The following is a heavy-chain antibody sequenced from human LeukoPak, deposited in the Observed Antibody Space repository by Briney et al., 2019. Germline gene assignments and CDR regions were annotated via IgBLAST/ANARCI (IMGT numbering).Heavy chain of an antibody. CDR2: ISRDSNDI. Sequence: GCLRLSCEASGFSFSSYSMSWVRQAPGKGLEWVSFISRDSNDIYHADSVKGRFTISRDNAKNSLYLQMNSLRAEDTAVYYCARDLPAAVDWGQGTQVTVSS. CDR3: ARDLPAAVD. J-gene: IGHJ4*02. CDR1: GFSFSSYS. D-gene: IGHD2-2*01. V-gene: IGHV3-21*01.